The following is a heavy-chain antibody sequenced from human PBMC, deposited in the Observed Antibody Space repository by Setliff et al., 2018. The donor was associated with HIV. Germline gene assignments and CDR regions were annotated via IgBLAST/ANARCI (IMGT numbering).Heavy chain of an antibody. D-gene: IGHD3-16*02. Sequence: PSETLSLTCTVSGGSINNGAYYWSWIRHQPGRGLEWIGNIYYNGITHYNPSLKSRLSISIDTSKNQFYPQLNSETAADTSVFYCAREIVRVALDIWGPGTAVTVS. CDR3: AREIVRVALDI. CDR1: GGSINNGAYY. CDR2: IYYNGIT. J-gene: IGHJ3*02. V-gene: IGHV4-31*03.